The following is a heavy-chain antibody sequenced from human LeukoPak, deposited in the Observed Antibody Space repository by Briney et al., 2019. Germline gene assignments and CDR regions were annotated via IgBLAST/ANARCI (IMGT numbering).Heavy chain of an antibody. D-gene: IGHD6-6*01. V-gene: IGHV1-8*01. CDR1: GYTFTIYD. CDR3: ARARWGIAARPFDP. J-gene: IGHJ5*02. CDR2: MNPNSGNT. Sequence: ASVTVSFTASGYTFTIYDINWVRQAPGQGLEWMGWMNPNSGNTGYAQKFQGRVTMTRNTSISTAYMELSSLRSEDTAVYYCARARWGIAARPFDPWGQGTLVTVSS.